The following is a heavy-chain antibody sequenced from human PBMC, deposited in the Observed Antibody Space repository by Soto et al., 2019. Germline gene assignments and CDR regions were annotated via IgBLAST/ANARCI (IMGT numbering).Heavy chain of an antibody. D-gene: IGHD3-10*01. CDR1: GYTFTSYS. Sequence: ASVKVSCKASGYTFTSYSMHWVRQAPGQRLEWMGWINAGNGNTKYSQKFQGRVTITRDTSASTAYMELSSLRSEDTAVYYCARSATRVYGSGSYYNWAFDYWGQGTLVTVSS. J-gene: IGHJ4*02. CDR3: ARSATRVYGSGSYYNWAFDY. V-gene: IGHV1-3*01. CDR2: INAGNGNT.